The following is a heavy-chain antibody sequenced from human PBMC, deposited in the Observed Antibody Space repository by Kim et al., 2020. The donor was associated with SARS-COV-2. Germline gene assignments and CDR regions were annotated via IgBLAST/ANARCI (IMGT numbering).Heavy chain of an antibody. Sequence: GESLRLSCAASGFTFDDYAMHWVRQAPGKGLEWVSGISWNSGNIGYADSVKGRFTISRDNAKNSLYLQMNSLRAEDTALYYCAKATWDSSSQFDYWGQGTLVTVSS. CDR2: ISWNSGNI. V-gene: IGHV3-9*01. J-gene: IGHJ4*02. CDR3: AKATWDSSSQFDY. D-gene: IGHD6-6*01. CDR1: GFTFDDYA.